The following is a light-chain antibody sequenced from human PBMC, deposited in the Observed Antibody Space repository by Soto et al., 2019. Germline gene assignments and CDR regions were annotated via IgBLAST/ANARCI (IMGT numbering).Light chain of an antibody. J-gene: IGKJ4*01. V-gene: IGKV1-8*01. CDR3: RQYNTFPLT. CDR2: AAS. Sequence: AIRMTQSPSSFSASTIDRVTNTFLASQGISSYLAWYQQKPGKAPKLLIYAASTLQSGVPSRFSGSGSGTDFTLTISCLQSEDFATYYCRQYNTFPLTFGGGAKVDIK. CDR1: QGISSY.